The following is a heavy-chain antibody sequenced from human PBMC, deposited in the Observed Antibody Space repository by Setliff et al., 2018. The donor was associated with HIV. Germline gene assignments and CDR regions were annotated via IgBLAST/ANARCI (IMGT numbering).Heavy chain of an antibody. V-gene: IGHV3-48*04. CDR1: GFTFSSYA. CDR3: ARVSHSRRIDY. J-gene: IGHJ4*02. Sequence: GSLRLSCAASGFTFSSYAMTWVRQAPGKGLEWVSYISSSSSTRYYAGAVKGRFTISRENAKNSLYLQMNSLRAEDTAVYYCARVSHSRRIDYWGQGTLVTVSS. CDR2: ISSSSSTR. D-gene: IGHD6-13*01.